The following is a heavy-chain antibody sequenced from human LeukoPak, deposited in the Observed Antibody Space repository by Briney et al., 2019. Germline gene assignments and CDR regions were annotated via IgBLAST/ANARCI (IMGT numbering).Heavy chain of an antibody. Sequence: ETLSLTCAVYGGSFSGYYWSWIRQPPGKGLEWIGEINHSGSTNYNPSLKSRVTISVDTSKNQFSLKLSSVTAADTAVYYCARRYYYDSSGYRDYWGQGTLVTVSS. CDR2: INHSGST. V-gene: IGHV4-34*01. CDR1: GGSFSGYY. D-gene: IGHD3-22*01. J-gene: IGHJ4*02. CDR3: ARRYYYDSSGYRDY.